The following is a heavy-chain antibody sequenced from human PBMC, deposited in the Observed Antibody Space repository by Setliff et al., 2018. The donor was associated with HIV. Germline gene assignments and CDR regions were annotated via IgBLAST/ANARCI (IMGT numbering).Heavy chain of an antibody. CDR3: AKGQVETAFEAFDQ. CDR2: IYYGGA. D-gene: IGHD1-1*01. J-gene: IGHJ4*02. V-gene: IGHV4-39*07. CDR1: GSSINNTSHY. Sequence: NPSETLSLTCSVSGSSINNTSHYWGWIRQPPGKGLEWIVTIYYGGAYYNPSLKSRITIPVDTTKNQLSLGMKSVTAADTATYYCAKGQVETAFEAFDQWGQGTLVTVSS.